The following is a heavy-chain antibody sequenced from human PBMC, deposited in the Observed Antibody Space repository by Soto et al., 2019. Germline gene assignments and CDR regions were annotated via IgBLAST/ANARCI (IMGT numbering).Heavy chain of an antibody. CDR3: ASSRDGYNPHDY. D-gene: IGHD5-12*01. CDR2: IYYSGST. Sequence: SETLSLTCTVSGGSISSYYWTWIRQPPGKGLEWIGYIYYSGSTNYNPSLKSRVTISVATSKTQFSLKLSSVTAADTAVYYCASSRDGYNPHDYWGQGTLVTVSS. J-gene: IGHJ4*02. V-gene: IGHV4-59*08. CDR1: GGSISSYY.